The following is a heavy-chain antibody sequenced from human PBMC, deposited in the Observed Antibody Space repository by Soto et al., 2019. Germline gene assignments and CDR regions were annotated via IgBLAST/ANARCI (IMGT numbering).Heavy chain of an antibody. CDR3: ARAGVLRYFDWLLNDAFDI. D-gene: IGHD3-9*01. V-gene: IGHV3-74*01. CDR2: INSDGSST. CDR1: GFTFSSYW. Sequence: EVQLVESGGGLVQPGGSLRLSCAASGFTFSSYWMHWVRQAPGKGLVWVSRINSDGSSTSYADSVKGRFTISRDNAKNTLYLQRNSRRAEDTAVYYCARAGVLRYFDWLLNDAFDIWGQGTMVTVSS. J-gene: IGHJ3*02.